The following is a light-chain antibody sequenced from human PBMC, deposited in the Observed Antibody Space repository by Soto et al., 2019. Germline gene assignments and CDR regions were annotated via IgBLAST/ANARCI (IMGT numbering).Light chain of an antibody. V-gene: IGLV2-11*01. Sequence: QYALTQPRSVSGSPGQSVTISCTGTSSDVGNYNYVAWYRQHPGKAPKLIIYDVPQRPSGVPDRFSGSKSGNTASLTISGLQAEDEADYYCCSYAGSYTGVFGGGTKLTVL. CDR3: CSYAGSYTGV. CDR2: DVP. J-gene: IGLJ3*02. CDR1: SSDVGNYNY.